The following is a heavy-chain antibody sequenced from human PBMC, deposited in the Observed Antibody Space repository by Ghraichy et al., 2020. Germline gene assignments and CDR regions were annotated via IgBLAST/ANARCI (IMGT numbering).Heavy chain of an antibody. J-gene: IGHJ3*02. Sequence: GGSLRLSCAASGFTFSSYWMHWVRQAPGKGLVWVSRINSDGSSTSYADSVKGRFTISRDNAKNTLYLQMNSLRAEDTAVYYCARDLPGYCSGGSCYSNAFDIWGQGTMVTVSS. CDR3: ARDLPGYCSGGSCYSNAFDI. V-gene: IGHV3-74*01. CDR2: INSDGSST. CDR1: GFTFSSYW. D-gene: IGHD2-15*01.